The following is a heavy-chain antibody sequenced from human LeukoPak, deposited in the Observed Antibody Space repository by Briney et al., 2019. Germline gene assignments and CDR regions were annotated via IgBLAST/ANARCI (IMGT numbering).Heavy chain of an antibody. CDR2: ISYDGSNK. D-gene: IGHD6-19*01. V-gene: IGHV3-30*03. CDR3: ARRIAVRYYYYMDV. Sequence: GGSLRLSCAASGFTFGSFGMHWVRQAPGKGLEWVAVISYDGSNKHYADSVKGRFTISRDNSKTTLYLQMSSLRPDDTAVYYCARRIAVRYYYYMDVWGKGTTVTISS. J-gene: IGHJ6*03. CDR1: GFTFGSFG.